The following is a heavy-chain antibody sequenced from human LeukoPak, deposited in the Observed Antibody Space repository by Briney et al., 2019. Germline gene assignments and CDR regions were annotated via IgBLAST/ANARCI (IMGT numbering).Heavy chain of an antibody. V-gene: IGHV4-59*01. CDR2: IYYSVST. CDR1: GVSISSYY. Sequence: SETLSLTCTVSGVSISSYYWSWIRQPPGKGLEWIGYIYYSVSTNYNPSLKSRVTISVDTSKNQFSLKLSSVTAADTAVYYCARHEGGLLWFGRKKYYFDYWGQGTLVTVSS. J-gene: IGHJ4*02. CDR3: ARHEGGLLWFGRKKYYFDY. D-gene: IGHD3-10*01.